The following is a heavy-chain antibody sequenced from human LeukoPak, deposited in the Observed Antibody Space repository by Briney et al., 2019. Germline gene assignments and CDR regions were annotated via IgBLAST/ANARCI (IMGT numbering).Heavy chain of an antibody. V-gene: IGHV3-74*01. CDR3: ARARLVITGWFDP. CDR1: GFTFSSYW. Sequence: PGGSLRLSCAASGFTFSSYWMHWVRQAPGKGLVWVSRINSDGSSTSYADSVKGRFTISRDSAKNTLYLQMNSLRAEDTAVYYCARARLVITGWFDPWGQGTLVTVSS. J-gene: IGHJ5*02. CDR2: INSDGSST. D-gene: IGHD3-9*01.